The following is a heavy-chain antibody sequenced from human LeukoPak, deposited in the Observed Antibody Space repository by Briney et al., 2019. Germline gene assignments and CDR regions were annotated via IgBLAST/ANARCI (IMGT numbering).Heavy chain of an antibody. CDR3: ARDGYDYAGGSVY. V-gene: IGHV1-2*02. CDR1: GYTFSDYY. D-gene: IGHD4/OR15-4a*01. CDR2: INPHSGGT. Sequence: ASVKVSCKASGYTFSDYYVHWVRQAPGQGLEWRGWINPHSGGTNYAQKFQGRVTMIRDTSISTAYMELSTLRSDDTAVYYCARDGYDYAGGSVYWGQGTLVTVSS. J-gene: IGHJ4*02.